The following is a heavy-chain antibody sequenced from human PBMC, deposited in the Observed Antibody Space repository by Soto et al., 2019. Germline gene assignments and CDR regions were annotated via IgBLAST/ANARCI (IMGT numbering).Heavy chain of an antibody. CDR3: ARTKTPTYYYDGMDV. D-gene: IGHD2-8*01. CDR2: ISYDGNNK. J-gene: IGHJ6*02. V-gene: IGHV3-30-3*01. CDR1: GFPFSSYA. Sequence: QVQLVESGGGVVQPGRSRRLSCAASGFPFSSYALHWVRQTPGKGLDWVAVISYDGNNKYYADSAKGRFTISRNNSKNTLYLQMNSQKAEDTAVYYCARTKTPTYYYDGMDVWGQGTTVTVSS.